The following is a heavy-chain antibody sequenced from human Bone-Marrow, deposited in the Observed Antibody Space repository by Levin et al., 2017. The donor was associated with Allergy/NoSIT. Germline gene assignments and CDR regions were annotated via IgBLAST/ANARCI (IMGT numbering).Heavy chain of an antibody. CDR2: IYYSGST. J-gene: IGHJ6*02. CDR1: GGSISSGDYY. V-gene: IGHV4-30-4*01. D-gene: IGHD2-2*01. Sequence: SQTLSLTCTVSGGSISSGDYYWSWIRQPPGKGLEWIGYIYYSGSTYYNPSLKSRVTISVDTSKNQFSLKLSSVTAADTAVYYCATLKASTSYPGYYYGMDVWGQGTTVTVSS. CDR3: ATLKASTSYPGYYYGMDV.